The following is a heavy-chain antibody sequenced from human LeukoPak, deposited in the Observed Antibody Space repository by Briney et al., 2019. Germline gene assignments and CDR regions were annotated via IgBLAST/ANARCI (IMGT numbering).Heavy chain of an antibody. J-gene: IGHJ4*02. V-gene: IGHV3-30*02. CDR1: GFSFSDYD. Sequence: PGGSLRLSCAASGFSFSDYDIHWVRLAPGKGLEWVTFIRYDGSNTYAESVKGRFTISRDNSKNTVYLQMNSLRAEDTAVYYCARGAQGGVRGVIMGGVDYWGQGTLVTVSS. CDR3: ARGAQGGVRGVIMGGVDY. D-gene: IGHD3-10*01. CDR2: IRYDGSNT.